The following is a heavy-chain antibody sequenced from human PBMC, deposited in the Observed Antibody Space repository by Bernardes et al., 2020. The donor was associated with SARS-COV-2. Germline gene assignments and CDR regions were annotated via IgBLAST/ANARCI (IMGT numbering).Heavy chain of an antibody. V-gene: IGHV3-74*01. Sequence: GGSLRLSCAASGFTFSSYWFHWVRQAPGKGLEWVSRINTDGSSPNYADSVKGRFTISRDNAKNTLFLQMSSLRAEDTAMYYCARDLGYCTNGVCSPWGQGTLVTVSS. D-gene: IGHD2-8*01. J-gene: IGHJ5*02. CDR3: ARDLGYCTNGVCSP. CDR2: INTDGSSP. CDR1: GFTFSSYW.